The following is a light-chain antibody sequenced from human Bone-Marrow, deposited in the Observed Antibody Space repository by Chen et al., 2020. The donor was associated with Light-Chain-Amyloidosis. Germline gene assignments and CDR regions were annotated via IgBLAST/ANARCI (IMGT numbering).Light chain of an antibody. Sequence: SYVLTQPSSVSVAPAQTATIPCGGNNIGSTSVHWYQQTQGQAPLLVVYDDSDRPSGIPERLSGSNSGNTATLTISRVEAGDEADYYCQVWDRSSDRPVFGGGTKLTVL. J-gene: IGLJ3*02. CDR1: NIGSTS. V-gene: IGLV3-21*02. CDR2: DDS. CDR3: QVWDRSSDRPV.